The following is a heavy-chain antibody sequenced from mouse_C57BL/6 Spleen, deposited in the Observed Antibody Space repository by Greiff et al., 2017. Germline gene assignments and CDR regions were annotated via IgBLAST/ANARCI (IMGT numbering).Heavy chain of an antibody. CDR2: IYPGSGSS. CDR3: AGRLTELAY. D-gene: IGHD4-1*01. J-gene: IGHJ3*01. CDR1: GYTFTSYW. V-gene: IGHV1-55*01. Sequence: QVQLQQPGAELVKPGASVKMSCKASGYTFTSYWITWVKQRPGQGLEWIGDIYPGSGSSNYNEKFKSKATLTVDTSSSTSYMQLSSLTSDDTADYYSAGRLTELAYWGQGTLVTVSA.